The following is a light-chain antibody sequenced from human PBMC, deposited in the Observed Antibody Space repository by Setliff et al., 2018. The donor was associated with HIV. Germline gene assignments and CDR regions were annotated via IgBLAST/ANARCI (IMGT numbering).Light chain of an antibody. CDR2: NNY. CDR3: AVWDNGLKGDV. V-gene: IGLV1-44*01. CDR1: SSNIGVNV. Sequence: QSVLSQPPSASGTPGQGVTISCSGSSSNIGVNVVNWYQHLPGTSPKLLIYNNYQRPSGVPDRFSGSKSGSSGSLAISGLQSEDEADYYCAVWDNGLKGDVFGTGTKVTVL. J-gene: IGLJ1*01.